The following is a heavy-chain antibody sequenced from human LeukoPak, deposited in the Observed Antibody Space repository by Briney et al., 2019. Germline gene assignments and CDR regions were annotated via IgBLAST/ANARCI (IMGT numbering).Heavy chain of an antibody. V-gene: IGHV3-53*01. Sequence: GGSLRLSCAASGFTVSRNYMSWVRQAPGKGLEWVSVMYSGGNTYYADSVKGRFTISRDNSKNTLYLQMNSLRAEDTAVYYCASLNGDYEGAAFVIWGQGTMVTVSS. CDR3: ASLNGDYEGAAFVI. J-gene: IGHJ3*02. D-gene: IGHD4-17*01. CDR1: GFTVSRNY. CDR2: MYSGGNT.